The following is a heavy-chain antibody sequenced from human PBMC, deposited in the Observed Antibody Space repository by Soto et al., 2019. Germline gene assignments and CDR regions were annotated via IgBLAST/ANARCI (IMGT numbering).Heavy chain of an antibody. Sequence: WGSLLISCASSGFSFRIYWMSWVRQAPGKGLEWVANIKQDGSEKYYVDSVKGRFTISRDNAKNSLYLQMNSLRAEDTAVYYCARALIRRFGYAFDIWGQGTMVTVSS. CDR3: ARALIRRFGYAFDI. J-gene: IGHJ3*02. V-gene: IGHV3-7*01. CDR1: GFSFRIYW. D-gene: IGHD3-10*01. CDR2: IKQDGSEK.